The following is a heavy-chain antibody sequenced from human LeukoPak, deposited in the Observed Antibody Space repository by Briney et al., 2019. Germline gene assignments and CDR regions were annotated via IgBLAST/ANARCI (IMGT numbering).Heavy chain of an antibody. Sequence: PGGSLRLSCAASGFTFISYSMNWVRQAPGEGLEWVSYISGSSNTIYYADSVKGRFTISRDTAKNSLYLQMNSLRDEDSAVYYCARGYCSSNSCAFDYWGQGTLVTVSS. D-gene: IGHD2-2*01. CDR2: ISGSSNTI. J-gene: IGHJ4*02. V-gene: IGHV3-48*02. CDR1: GFTFISYS. CDR3: ARGYCSSNSCAFDY.